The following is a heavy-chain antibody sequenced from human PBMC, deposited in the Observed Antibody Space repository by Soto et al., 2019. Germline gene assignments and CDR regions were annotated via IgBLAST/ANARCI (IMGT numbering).Heavy chain of an antibody. CDR1: GGTFSSHV. J-gene: IGHJ1*01. CDR2: IMPIIGTA. D-gene: IGHD2-15*01. V-gene: IGHV1-69*01. Sequence: QVQLVQSGAEVKKPGSSVKVSCKASGGTFSSHVFNWVRQAPGQGLEWMGGIMPIIGTANYAQKFQGRVTITADESTSTAYMALGSLRSEDTAVYYCARELEFRGGNIAHLDSGGQGPLVTVSS. CDR3: ARELEFRGGNIAHLDS.